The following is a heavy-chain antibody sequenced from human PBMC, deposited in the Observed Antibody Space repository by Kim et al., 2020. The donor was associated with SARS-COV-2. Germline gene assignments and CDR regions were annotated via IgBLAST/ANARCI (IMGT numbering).Heavy chain of an antibody. J-gene: IGHJ5*02. CDR1: GYSFTSYW. D-gene: IGHD2-2*01. V-gene: IGHV5-51*01. Sequence: GESLKISCKGSGYSFTSYWIGWVRQMPGKGLEWMGIIYPGDSDTRYSPSFQGQVTISADKSISTAYLQWSSLKASDTAMYYCARLSVEDRSRDNRLIVVVPAAQIPRGWFDPWGQGTLVTVSS. CDR3: ARLSVEDRSRDNRLIVVVPAAQIPRGWFDP. CDR2: IYPGDSDT.